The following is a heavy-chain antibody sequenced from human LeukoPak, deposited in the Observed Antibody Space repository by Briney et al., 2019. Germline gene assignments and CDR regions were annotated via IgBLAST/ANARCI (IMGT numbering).Heavy chain of an antibody. D-gene: IGHD6-19*01. V-gene: IGHV3-48*01. CDR2: ISSSSTI. Sequence: PGGSLRLSCAASGFTFSSYSMNWVRQAPGEGLEWVSYISSSSTIYYADSVKGRLTISRDNAKNSLYLQMNSLRAEDTAVYYCAREGIAVHDYWGQGTLVTVSS. CDR1: GFTFSSYS. J-gene: IGHJ4*02. CDR3: AREGIAVHDY.